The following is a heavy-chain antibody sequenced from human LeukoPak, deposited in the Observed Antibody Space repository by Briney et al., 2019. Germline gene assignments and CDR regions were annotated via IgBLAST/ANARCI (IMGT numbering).Heavy chain of an antibody. CDR2: ISGSGGST. CDR1: GFTFSSYA. Sequence: GGSLRLSCAASGFTFSSYAMSWDRQAPGKGLEWVSAISGSGGSTYYADSAKGRFTISRDNSKNTVYLQMNSLRAEDTAVYYCAKARYSSSWWVVDYWGQGTLVTVSS. D-gene: IGHD6-6*01. J-gene: IGHJ4*02. CDR3: AKARYSSSWWVVDY. V-gene: IGHV3-23*01.